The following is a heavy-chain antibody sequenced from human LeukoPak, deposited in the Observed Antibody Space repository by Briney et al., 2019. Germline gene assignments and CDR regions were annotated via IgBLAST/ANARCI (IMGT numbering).Heavy chain of an antibody. CDR2: INEDGTKE. V-gene: IGHV3-7*01. D-gene: IGHD3-10*01. J-gene: IGHJ4*02. CDR3: ASRESSMARSH. Sequence: GGSLRLSCTASGFTIRDYWMNWVRQVPGKGLEWVANINEDGTKEDYVDSVRGRFTISRDNAKNSVYLQMNSLRDEDTALYYCASRESSMARSHWGQGTLVTVSS. CDR1: GFTIRDYW.